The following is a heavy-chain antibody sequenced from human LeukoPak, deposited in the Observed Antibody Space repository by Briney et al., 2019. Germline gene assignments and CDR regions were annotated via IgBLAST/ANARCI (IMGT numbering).Heavy chain of an antibody. CDR3: ARTYTAVHYFDY. Sequence: ASVKVSCKASGYTFTVYYMHWVRQAPGQGLGWMGWINPKSGGTDYAQKFQGRVTMTRDTSISTAYMELSRLTSDDTALYYCARTYTAVHYFDYWGQGTLVTVSS. D-gene: IGHD2-21*02. CDR1: GYTFTVYY. CDR2: INPKSGGT. V-gene: IGHV1-2*02. J-gene: IGHJ4*02.